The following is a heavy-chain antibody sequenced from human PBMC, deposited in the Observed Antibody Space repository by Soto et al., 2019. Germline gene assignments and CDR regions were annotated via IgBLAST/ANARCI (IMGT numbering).Heavy chain of an antibody. V-gene: IGHV3-49*03. J-gene: IGHJ5*02. CDR3: TRVGYSYGYGWFDP. D-gene: IGHD5-18*01. CDR1: GFTFGDYA. Sequence: GGSLRLSCTASGFTFGDYAMSWFRQAPGKGLEWVGFIRSKAYGGTTEYAASVKGRFTISRDDSKSIAYLQMNSLKTEDTAVYYCTRVGYSYGYGWFDPWGQGTLVTVSS. CDR2: IRSKAYGGTT.